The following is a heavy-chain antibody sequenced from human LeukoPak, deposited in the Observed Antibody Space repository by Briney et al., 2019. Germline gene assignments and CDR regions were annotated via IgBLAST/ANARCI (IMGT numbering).Heavy chain of an antibody. CDR2: IKQDGSEE. D-gene: IGHD4-23*01. V-gene: IGHV3-7*04. CDR3: ARAVGNSGNDY. J-gene: IGHJ4*02. Sequence: GGSLRLSCAASRFTFSSYWMSWVRQAPGKGLEWVANIKQDGSEEYYGDSVRGRFTISRDNAKNSVYLQMNSLRAEDTAVYYCARAVGNSGNDYWGQGTLVTVSS. CDR1: RFTFSSYW.